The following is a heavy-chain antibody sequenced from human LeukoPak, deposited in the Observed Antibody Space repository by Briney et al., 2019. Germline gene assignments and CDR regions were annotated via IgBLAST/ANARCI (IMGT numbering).Heavy chain of an antibody. CDR1: GGTFSSYA. Sequence: ASVKVSCKASGGTFSSYAISWVRQAPGQGLEWMGGIIPIFGTANYAQKFQSRVTITADESTSTAYMELSSLRSEDTAVYYCAREGSRDGYNLDYYGMDVWGQGTTVTVSS. CDR2: IIPIFGTA. V-gene: IGHV1-69*13. D-gene: IGHD5-24*01. J-gene: IGHJ6*02. CDR3: AREGSRDGYNLDYYGMDV.